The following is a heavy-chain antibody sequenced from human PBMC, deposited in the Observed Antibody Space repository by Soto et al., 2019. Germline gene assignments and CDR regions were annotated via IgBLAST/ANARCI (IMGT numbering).Heavy chain of an antibody. CDR1: GFSLTSTAVG. CDR3: AHGSGWLSDY. J-gene: IGHJ4*02. V-gene: IGHV2-5*02. D-gene: IGHD6-19*01. CDR2: IYWDDDN. Sequence: QITLKESGPTLVKPTQTLTLTCTFSGFSLTSTAVGVNWIRQSPGKALEWLALIYWDDDNHYSPSLKNRLTITKDTSKNQVVLTLTNMDPADTATYYCAHGSGWLSDYWGQGTLVTVSS.